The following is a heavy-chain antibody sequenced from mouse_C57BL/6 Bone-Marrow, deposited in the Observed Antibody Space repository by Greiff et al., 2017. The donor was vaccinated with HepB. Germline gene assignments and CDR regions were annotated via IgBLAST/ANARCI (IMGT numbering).Heavy chain of an antibody. CDR3: VSDDGYPWFAY. V-gene: IGHV10-1*01. J-gene: IGHJ3*01. CDR2: IRSKSNNYAT. Sequence: EVKLVESGGGLVQPKGSLKLSCAASGFSFNTYAMNWVRQAPGKGLEWVARIRSKSNNYATYYADSVKDRFTISRDDSESMLYLQMNNLKTEDTAVYSCVSDDGYPWFAYWGQGTLVTVSA. D-gene: IGHD2-3*01. CDR1: GFSFNTYA.